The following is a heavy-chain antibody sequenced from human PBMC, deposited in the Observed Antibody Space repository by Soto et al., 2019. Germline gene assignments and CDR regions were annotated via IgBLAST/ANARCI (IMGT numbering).Heavy chain of an antibody. V-gene: IGHV1-69*02. CDR1: GGTFSSYT. D-gene: IGHD6-13*01. Sequence: QVQLVQSGAEVKKPGSSMKVSCKASGGTFSSYTISWVRQAPGQGLEWMGRIIPILGIANYAQKFQGRVTITADKSTSTAYMELSSLRSEDTAVYYCARNLAAAGPNWFDPWGQGTLVTVSS. CDR2: IIPILGIA. J-gene: IGHJ5*02. CDR3: ARNLAAAGPNWFDP.